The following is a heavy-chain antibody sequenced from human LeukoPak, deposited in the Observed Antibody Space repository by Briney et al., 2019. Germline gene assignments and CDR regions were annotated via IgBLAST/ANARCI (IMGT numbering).Heavy chain of an antibody. CDR3: ARGRFGVVTLGYMDV. D-gene: IGHD3-3*01. J-gene: IGHJ6*03. CDR1: GFTFDDYA. Sequence: GGSLRLSCAASGFTFDDYAMSWVRQTPGKGLEWVSGTNWDGGRTGYADSVKGRFTISRDNAKNSLYLQMNSLRVEDTAMYYCARGRFGVVTLGYMDVWGKGTTVSVSS. V-gene: IGHV3-20*04. CDR2: TNWDGGRT.